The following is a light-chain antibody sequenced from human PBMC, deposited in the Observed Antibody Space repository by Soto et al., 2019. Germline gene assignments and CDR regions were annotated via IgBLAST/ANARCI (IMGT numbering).Light chain of an antibody. Sequence: EIVLTQSPGTLSLSPGERATLSCRASQSVSSSYLAWYQQKPGQAPRLLIYGASSRATGIPDRFSGSGSGTDFTLTISRLEPEDFAVYYCQQDGSSPQTF. CDR2: GAS. CDR1: QSVSSSY. J-gene: IGKJ1*01. CDR3: QQDGSSPQT. V-gene: IGKV3-20*01.